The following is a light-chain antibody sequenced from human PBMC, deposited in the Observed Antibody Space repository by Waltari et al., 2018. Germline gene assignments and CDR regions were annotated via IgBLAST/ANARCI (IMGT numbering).Light chain of an antibody. CDR2: GNN. CDR1: SPSTYY. CDR3: SSRELSGHVV. V-gene: IGLV3-19*01. J-gene: IGLJ2*01. Sequence: SSDLTQDPAVSVALGQTVRIPCQGDSPSTYYGNWCRQKPGQPPELVIYGNNNRPSGIPYRFSASSSGNTASLIITGAQAEDEADYCCSSRELSGHVVFGGGTRLTVL.